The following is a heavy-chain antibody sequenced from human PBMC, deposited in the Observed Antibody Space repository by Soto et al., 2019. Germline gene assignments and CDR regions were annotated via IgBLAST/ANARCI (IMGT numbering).Heavy chain of an antibody. CDR1: GGSISGSSFY. J-gene: IGHJ5*02. CDR3: ARTGVIFGVESWFDP. CDR2: VYYKGGP. Sequence: SETLSLTCTVSGGSISGSSFYWGWIRQSPGKGLEWIGSVYYKGGPSYNPSLKSRVTISVDTSKNQFSLRLISVTAADTALYFCARTGVIFGVESWFDPWGQGILVTVSS. V-gene: IGHV4-39*01. D-gene: IGHD3-3*01.